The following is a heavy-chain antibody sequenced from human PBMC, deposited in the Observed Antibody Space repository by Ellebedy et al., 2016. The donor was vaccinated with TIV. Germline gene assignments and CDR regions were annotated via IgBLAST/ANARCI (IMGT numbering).Heavy chain of an antibody. CDR3: ARIANSMLRGPLNADS. CDR2: ISSSGSAI. Sequence: PGGSLRLSCSASGLTFSSYSMHWVRQAPGKGLEWVSYISSSGSAIYYADSVKGRFTISRDNAKNSLYLQMNSLRDEDTAVYYCARIANSMLRGPLNADSWGQGTLVTVSS. V-gene: IGHV3-48*02. CDR1: GLTFSSYS. D-gene: IGHD3-10*01. J-gene: IGHJ5*01.